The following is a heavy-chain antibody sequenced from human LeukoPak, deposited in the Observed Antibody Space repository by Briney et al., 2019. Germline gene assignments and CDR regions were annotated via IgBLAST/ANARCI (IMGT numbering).Heavy chain of an antibody. Sequence: ASVKVSCKAYDYTFTSYGISWVRQDPGQGLEWMGWISTYKGNTNYAQKLQGRVTMTTDTSTSTVYMELRSLRSDDTAVYYCVRVTALYYYMDVWGKGTTVTVSS. CDR3: VRVTALYYYMDV. CDR2: ISTYKGNT. CDR1: DYTFTSYG. J-gene: IGHJ6*03. V-gene: IGHV1-18*01.